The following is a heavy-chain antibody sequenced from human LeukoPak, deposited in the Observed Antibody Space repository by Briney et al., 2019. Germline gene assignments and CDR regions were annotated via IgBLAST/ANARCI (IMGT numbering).Heavy chain of an antibody. CDR3: ARGSEWELLSCDY. V-gene: IGHV3-21*06. CDR1: GFTFSSYS. D-gene: IGHD1-26*01. J-gene: IGHJ4*02. CDR2: ISSSSSYI. Sequence: KTGGSLRLSCAASGFTFSSYSMNWVRQAPGKGLEWVSSISSSSSYIYYADSVKGRFTISRDNAKNSLYLQMNSLRAEDTAVYYCARGSEWELLSCDYWGQGTLVTVSS.